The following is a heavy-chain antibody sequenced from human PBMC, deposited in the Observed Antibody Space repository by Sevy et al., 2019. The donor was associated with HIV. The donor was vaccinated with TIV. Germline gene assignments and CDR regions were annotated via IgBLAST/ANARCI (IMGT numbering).Heavy chain of an antibody. CDR2: ISYDGSNK. J-gene: IGHJ4*02. Sequence: GGSLRLSCAASGFTFSSYAMHRVRQAPRKGLEWVAVISYDGSNKYYADSVKGRFTISRDNSKNTLYLQMNSPRAEDTAVYYCASMGIAAAWSYWGQGTLVTVSS. CDR1: GFTFSSYA. D-gene: IGHD6-13*01. CDR3: ASMGIAAAWSY. V-gene: IGHV3-30-3*01.